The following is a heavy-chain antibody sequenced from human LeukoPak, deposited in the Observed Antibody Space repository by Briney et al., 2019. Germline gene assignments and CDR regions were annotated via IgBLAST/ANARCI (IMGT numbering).Heavy chain of an antibody. V-gene: IGHV3-73*01. D-gene: IGHD5-12*01. Sequence: PGGSLRLSCTASGFTFSGSAMHWVRQASGKGLEWVGRIRSKTNNYATAYTASVKGRFTISRDDSTNTAYLQMNSLKTEDTAVYYCTTSGYGSRTFFDYWGQGTLVTVSS. CDR2: IRSKTNNYAT. CDR1: GFTFSGSA. J-gene: IGHJ4*02. CDR3: TTSGYGSRTFFDY.